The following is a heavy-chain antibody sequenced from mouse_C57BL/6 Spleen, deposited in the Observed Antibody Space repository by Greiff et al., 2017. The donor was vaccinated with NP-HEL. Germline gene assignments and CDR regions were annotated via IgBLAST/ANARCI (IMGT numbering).Heavy chain of an antibody. CDR3: ARSITTVVAKNFDV. CDR2: INPSSGYT. J-gene: IGHJ1*03. CDR1: GYTFTSYT. V-gene: IGHV1-4*01. Sequence: QVQLQQSGADLARPGASVQMSCKASGYTFTSYTMHWVKQRPGQGLEWIGYINPSSGYTKYNQKFKDKATLTADKSSSTAYMQLSSLTSEDSAVYYRARSITTVVAKNFDVWGTGTTVTVSS. D-gene: IGHD1-1*01.